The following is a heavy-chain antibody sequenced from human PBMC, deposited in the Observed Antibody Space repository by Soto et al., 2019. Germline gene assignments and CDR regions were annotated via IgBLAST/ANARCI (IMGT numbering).Heavy chain of an antibody. CDR3: ANLDMITFGGIIGPNDEFDI. V-gene: IGHV1-58*01. J-gene: IGHJ3*02. CDR1: GFTFSSSA. D-gene: IGHD3-16*01. Sequence: ASVKVSCKTSGFTFSSSAVHWVRQARGHRLQWIGWIDVGSANANYAQMLQERVTISRDMSTSTAYMELSSLRPEDTAVYYCANLDMITFGGIIGPNDEFDIWGQGTMVTVSS. CDR2: IDVGSANA.